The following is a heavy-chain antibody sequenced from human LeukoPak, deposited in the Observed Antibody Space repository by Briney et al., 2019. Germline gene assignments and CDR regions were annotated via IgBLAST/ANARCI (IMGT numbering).Heavy chain of an antibody. Sequence: GGSLRLSCAASGFTFSNYWMNWVRQVPGKGLEWVSAISASGGSTYYADSVKGRFTISRDNSQNTLYLQVNSLRAEDTAVYYCAKGLVPAAIRVVDYWGQGTLVTVSS. J-gene: IGHJ4*02. CDR3: AKGLVPAAIRVVDY. CDR1: GFTFSNYW. CDR2: ISASGGST. V-gene: IGHV3-23*01. D-gene: IGHD2-2*01.